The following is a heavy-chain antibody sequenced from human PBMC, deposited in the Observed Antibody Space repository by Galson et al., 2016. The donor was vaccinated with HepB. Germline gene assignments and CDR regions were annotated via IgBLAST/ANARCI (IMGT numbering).Heavy chain of an antibody. CDR1: GFTFSRYG. J-gene: IGHJ4*02. V-gene: IGHV3-33*06. CDR2: IWYDGTNT. Sequence: SLRLSCAASGFTFSRYGMHWVRQAPGEGLESVAFIWYDGTNTFYADSVKGRFTISRDNSKNTLYLQLNSLRAEDTAVYYCAKEDPNIAVAALDYWGQGTLVTVSS. D-gene: IGHD6-19*01. CDR3: AKEDPNIAVAALDY.